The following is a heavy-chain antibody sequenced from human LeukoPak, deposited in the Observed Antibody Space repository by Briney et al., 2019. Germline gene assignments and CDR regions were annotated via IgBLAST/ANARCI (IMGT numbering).Heavy chain of an antibody. V-gene: IGHV1-2*02. Sequence: ASVTVSFTASGYTFTGYYVHWVRQTPGQGVEWMGWINPNSGGTKYAQKFQGRVTMTRDTSISTAYMELSGLRSDDTAVYHCARDVDEGIAAAGIIVDIDYGMDVWGQGTTVTVSS. D-gene: IGHD6-13*01. CDR3: ARDVDEGIAAAGIIVDIDYGMDV. CDR2: INPNSGGT. CDR1: GYTFTGYY. J-gene: IGHJ6*02.